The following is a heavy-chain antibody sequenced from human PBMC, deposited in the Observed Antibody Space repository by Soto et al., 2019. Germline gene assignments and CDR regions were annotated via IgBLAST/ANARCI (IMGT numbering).Heavy chain of an antibody. CDR1: GGSISSSSYY. Sequence: SETLSLTCTVPGGSISSSSYYWGWIRQPPGKGLEWIGSIYYSGYTYYNPSLKSRVTISVDTSKNQFSLKLSSVTAADTAVYYCAKGGSGSYSNAFDIWGLGTMVTVS. D-gene: IGHD3-10*01. CDR2: IYYSGYT. CDR3: AKGGSGSYSNAFDI. J-gene: IGHJ3*02. V-gene: IGHV4-39*01.